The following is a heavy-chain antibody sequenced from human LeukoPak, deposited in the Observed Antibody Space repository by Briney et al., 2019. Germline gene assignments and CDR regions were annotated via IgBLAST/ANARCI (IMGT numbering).Heavy chain of an antibody. CDR3: VRRDTGWNYFDY. CDR2: IYYTGKI. V-gene: IGHV4-59*08. J-gene: IGHJ4*02. Sequence: SETLSLTCAVSGGSINSHYWGWIRQPPGKGLQWIGDIYYTGKINYNPSLKSRVTITLDTSKDHLTLNLTSVLAADTAIYYCVRRDTGWNYFDYWGQGILVTVPS. CDR1: GGSINSHY. D-gene: IGHD6-19*01.